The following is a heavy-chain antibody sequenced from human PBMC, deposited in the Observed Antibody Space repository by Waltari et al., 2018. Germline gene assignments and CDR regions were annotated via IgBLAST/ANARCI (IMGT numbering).Heavy chain of an antibody. D-gene: IGHD3-16*01. J-gene: IGHJ4*02. CDR1: GFTFSSYS. CDR2: ISSSSSTI. V-gene: IGHV3-48*01. CDR3: ARVGVTPDY. Sequence: EVQLVESGGGLVQHGGSLRLSCAASGFTFSSYSMNWVRQAPGKGLEWVSYISSSSSTIYYADSVKGRFTISRDNAKNSLYLQMNSLRAEDTAVYYCARVGVTPDYWGQGTLVTVSS.